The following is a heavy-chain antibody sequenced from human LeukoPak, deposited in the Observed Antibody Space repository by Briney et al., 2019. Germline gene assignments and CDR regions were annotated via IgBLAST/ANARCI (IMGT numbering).Heavy chain of an antibody. CDR1: GDSISSAYYF. V-gene: IGHV4-31*03. CDR3: ARRKADDDGIYWFDP. J-gene: IGHJ5*02. CDR2: IHHSGSA. D-gene: IGHD1-14*01. Sequence: SETLSLTCTVSGDSISSAYYFWSWIRQLPGKGLEWLVNIHHSGSAFYNPSLRSRLTTSVDTSKNQFSLKVTSVTAADTAVYYCARRKADDDGIYWFDPWGQGIPVTVSS.